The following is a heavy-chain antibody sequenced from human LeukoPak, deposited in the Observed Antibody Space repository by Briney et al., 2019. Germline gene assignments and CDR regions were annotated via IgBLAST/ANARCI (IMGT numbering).Heavy chain of an antibody. Sequence: GGSLRLSCAASGFTFSSYAMSWVRQAPGKGLEWVSSIGTSGVNIYYADSVKGRFTISRDNSKNTLYLQMNSLRAEDTATYYCAKLLRSWYFFDYWGQGALVTVSS. CDR2: IGTSGVNI. CDR3: AKLLRSWYFFDY. J-gene: IGHJ4*02. V-gene: IGHV3-23*01. D-gene: IGHD6-13*01. CDR1: GFTFSSYA.